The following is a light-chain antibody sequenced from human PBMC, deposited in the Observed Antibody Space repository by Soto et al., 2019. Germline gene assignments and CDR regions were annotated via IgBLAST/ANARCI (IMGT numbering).Light chain of an antibody. CDR1: QSISTY. V-gene: IGKV1-39*01. CDR3: QHSYGTPRT. CDR2: AVS. Sequence: DIQMTQSPSSLSASVGDRVTITCRASQSISTYLNWYQHKPGKAPKVLIYAVSSLQSGVPSRFSGSGSGTDFTLTITSLQPEDSATYYCQHSYGTPRTFGQG. J-gene: IGKJ1*01.